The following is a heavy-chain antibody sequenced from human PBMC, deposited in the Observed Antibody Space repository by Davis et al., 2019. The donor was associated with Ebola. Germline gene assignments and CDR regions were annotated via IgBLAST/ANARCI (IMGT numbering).Heavy chain of an antibody. CDR1: GFTFSAYA. D-gene: IGHD2-21*01. J-gene: IGHJ4*02. V-gene: IGHV3-23*01. CDR2: IRGSGSNT. Sequence: GESLKISCAASGFTFSAYAMSWVRQAPGKGLEWVSGIRGSGSNTYYADSVKGRFTISRDNSKNTLYLQMNSLRVEDTAVYYCAHGRRDSGGFLSWGQGTLVTVSS. CDR3: AHGRRDSGGFLS.